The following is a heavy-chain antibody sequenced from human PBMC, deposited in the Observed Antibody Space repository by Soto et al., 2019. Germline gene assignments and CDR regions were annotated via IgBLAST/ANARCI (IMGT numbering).Heavy chain of an antibody. CDR3: ARDLPSGYFDWSYMDV. J-gene: IGHJ6*03. CDR1: GGSISSYY. Sequence: SETLSLTCTVSGGSISSYYWSWIRQPPGRGLEWIGYIYYSGSTNYNPSLKSRVTISVDTSKNQFSLKLSSVTAADTAVYYCARDLPSGYFDWSYMDVWGKGTTVTV. D-gene: IGHD3-9*01. CDR2: IYYSGST. V-gene: IGHV4-59*01.